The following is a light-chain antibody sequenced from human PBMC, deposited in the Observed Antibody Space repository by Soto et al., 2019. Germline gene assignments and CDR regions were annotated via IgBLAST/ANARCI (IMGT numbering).Light chain of an antibody. CDR1: NIGSKS. V-gene: IGLV3-21*02. J-gene: IGLJ2*01. Sequence: SYELTQPPSVSVAPGQTARITCGGTNIGSKSVHWYQQKPGQAPVLVVYDDSDRPSGIPERFSGSNSGNTATLTISSVEAGDEADYYCQVWDSSSDHVVFGGGTKVTVL. CDR3: QVWDSSSDHVV. CDR2: DDS.